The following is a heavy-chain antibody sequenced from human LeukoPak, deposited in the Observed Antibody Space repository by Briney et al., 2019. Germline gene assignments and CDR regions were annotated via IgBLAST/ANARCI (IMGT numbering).Heavy chain of an antibody. Sequence: GGSLRLSCAASEFTFSSYGMHWVRQAPGKGLEWVALISYDGNNKYYADSVKGRFTISRDNSRNTLYLQMNSLRAEDTAVYYCAKATMFRGVLYFYMDVWGKGTTVTVSS. D-gene: IGHD3-10*01. CDR2: ISYDGNNK. CDR3: AKATMFRGVLYFYMDV. V-gene: IGHV3-30*18. CDR1: EFTFSSYG. J-gene: IGHJ6*03.